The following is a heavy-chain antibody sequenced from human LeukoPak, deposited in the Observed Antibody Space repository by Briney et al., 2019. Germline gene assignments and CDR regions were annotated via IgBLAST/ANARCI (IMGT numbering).Heavy chain of an antibody. Sequence: NSSETLSLTCTVSGGSISSYYWSWIRQPPGKGLEWIGYIYYSGSTNYNPSLKSRVTITVDTSKNQFSLKLSSVTAADTAVYYCARDLTDVWSPHRLSYYGMDVWGQGTTVTVSS. CDR1: GGSISSYY. V-gene: IGHV4-59*01. D-gene: IGHD2-21*01. J-gene: IGHJ6*02. CDR3: ARDLTDVWSPHRLSYYGMDV. CDR2: IYYSGST.